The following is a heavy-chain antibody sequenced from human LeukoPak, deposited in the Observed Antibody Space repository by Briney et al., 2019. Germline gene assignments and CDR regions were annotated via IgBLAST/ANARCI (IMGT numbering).Heavy chain of an antibody. Sequence: PGGSLRLSCAASGFTFSSYAMHWVRQAPGKGLEWVANINQNGGEKYYVDSVKGRFTISRDNGKNSLYLQMNSLRAEDTAVYYCARYRHLGYWGQGTLVTVSS. J-gene: IGHJ4*02. CDR2: INQNGGEK. CDR3: ARYRHLGY. CDR1: GFTFSSYA. V-gene: IGHV3-7*01.